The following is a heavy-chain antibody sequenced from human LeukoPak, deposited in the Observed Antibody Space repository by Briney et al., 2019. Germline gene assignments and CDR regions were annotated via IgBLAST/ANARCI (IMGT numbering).Heavy chain of an antibody. CDR3: ARGGYYYDSSGYSHLPDY. CDR1: GGTFSSYA. Sequence: SVKVSCKASGGTFSSYAFSWVRQAPGQGLEWMGGIIPIVGTTNYAQMFQGRVTITADESTSTAYMELSSLRSEDTAVYYCARGGYYYDSSGYSHLPDYWGQGTLVAVSA. D-gene: IGHD3-22*01. CDR2: IIPIVGTT. V-gene: IGHV1-69*13. J-gene: IGHJ4*02.